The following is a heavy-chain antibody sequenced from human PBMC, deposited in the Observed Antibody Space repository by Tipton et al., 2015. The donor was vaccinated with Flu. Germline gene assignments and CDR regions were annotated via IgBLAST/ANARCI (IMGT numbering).Heavy chain of an antibody. CDR3: ARGSYGDLIDS. CDR2: ITPSGGST. CDR1: GYTFTTYH. Sequence: QVQLVQSGAEVKKPGASVKISCKSAGYTFTTYHMHWVRQAPGQGLEWMGIITPSGGSTFYSQKFQGRVTMTRDTSTSTDYMELSSLRSEDTAVYYCARGSYGDLIDSWVQGTLVTVSS. V-gene: IGHV1-46*01. D-gene: IGHD5-18*01. J-gene: IGHJ4*02.